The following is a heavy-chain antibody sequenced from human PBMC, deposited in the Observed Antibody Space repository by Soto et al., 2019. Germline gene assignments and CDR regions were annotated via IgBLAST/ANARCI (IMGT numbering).Heavy chain of an antibody. D-gene: IGHD4-17*01. J-gene: IGHJ5*01. V-gene: IGHV3-7*03. CDR3: AREEGATVANNWFDS. CDR2: IRPEGNEK. Sequence: EVHVVESGGGLVQPGESLRVSCVGSGFTFRSYWMSWVRQAPGKGLEWVANIRPEGNEKYYVDSVKGRFIISRDNAKNSVFMQMNSLRVEDTAVYFCAREEGATVANNWFDSWGQGTLVTVSS. CDR1: GFTFRSYW.